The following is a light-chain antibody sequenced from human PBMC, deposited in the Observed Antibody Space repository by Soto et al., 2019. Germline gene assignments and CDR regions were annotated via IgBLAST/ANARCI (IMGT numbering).Light chain of an antibody. CDR3: SSYTTSRTRV. Sequence: QSALTQPASVSGSPGQSITISCTGTRSDVGGYKFVSWYQQHPGKAPKLMIYEVSKRPSGVSNRFSGSKSGNTASLTISGLQAGDEADYYCSSYTTSRTRVFGGGTKLTVL. CDR1: RSDVGGYKF. CDR2: EVS. V-gene: IGLV2-14*01. J-gene: IGLJ3*02.